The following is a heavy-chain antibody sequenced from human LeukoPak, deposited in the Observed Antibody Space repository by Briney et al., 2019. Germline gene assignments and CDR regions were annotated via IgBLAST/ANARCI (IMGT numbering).Heavy chain of an antibody. J-gene: IGHJ6*03. D-gene: IGHD6-13*01. V-gene: IGHV5-51*01. CDR1: GYSFTSYW. Sequence: GESLKISCKGSGYSFTSYWIGWVRQMPRKGLEWMGIIYPGDSDTRYSPSFQGQVTISADKSISTAYLQWSSLKASDTAMYYCARRSSPPLRFYYMDVWGKGTTVTVSS. CDR3: ARRSSPPLRFYYMDV. CDR2: IYPGDSDT.